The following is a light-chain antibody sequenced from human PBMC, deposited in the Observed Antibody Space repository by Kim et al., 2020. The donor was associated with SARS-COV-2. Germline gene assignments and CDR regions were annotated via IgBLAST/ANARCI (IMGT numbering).Light chain of an antibody. CDR1: SGSIATSY. CDR2: EDN. CDR3: KSYDARSHEV. Sequence: NFMLTQPHSVSESPGETVTISCTRSSGSIATSYVQWYQQRPGSAPTTVISEDNQRPSGVPDRFSGSIDSSSNSASLTISGLKTEDEADYYCKSYDARSHEVFGGGTQLAVL. V-gene: IGLV6-57*04. J-gene: IGLJ3*02.